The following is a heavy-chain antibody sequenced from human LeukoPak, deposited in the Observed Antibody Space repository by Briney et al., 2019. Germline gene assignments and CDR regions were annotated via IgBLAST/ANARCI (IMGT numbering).Heavy chain of an antibody. CDR2: ISSSGGWT. J-gene: IGHJ6*01. CDR1: GFTFSSYA. Sequence: PGGSLRLSCAASGFTFSSYAMSWVRQAPGKGLECVSAISSSGGWTYYADSVKGRFTISRDNSKNTLYLQMNSLRAEDTAVYYCVKDPYSSSSGGPYAMDVWGQGTTVTVSS. CDR3: VKDPYSSSSGGPYAMDV. D-gene: IGHD6-6*01. V-gene: IGHV3-23*01.